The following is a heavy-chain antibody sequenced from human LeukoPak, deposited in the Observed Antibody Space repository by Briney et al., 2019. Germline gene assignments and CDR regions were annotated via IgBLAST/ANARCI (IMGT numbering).Heavy chain of an antibody. V-gene: IGHV1-8*03. Sequence: ASVKVSCKASGYTFTSYDINWVRQATGQGLEWMGWMNPNSGNTGYAQKFQGRVTITRNTSISTAYMELSSLRSEDTAVYYCASTYCGGDCYHRDAFDIWGQGTMVTVSS. CDR3: ASTYCGGDCYHRDAFDI. D-gene: IGHD2-21*01. J-gene: IGHJ3*02. CDR2: MNPNSGNT. CDR1: GYTFTSYD.